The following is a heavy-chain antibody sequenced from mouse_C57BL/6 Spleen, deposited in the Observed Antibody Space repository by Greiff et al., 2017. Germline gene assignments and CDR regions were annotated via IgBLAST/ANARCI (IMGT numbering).Heavy chain of an antibody. CDR1: GYTFTDYN. CDR2: INPNNGGT. J-gene: IGHJ2*01. CDR3: APLYYGNYDY. Sequence: EVHLVESGPELVKPGASVKMSCKASGYTFTDYNMHWVKQSHGKSLEWIGYINPNNGGTSYNQKFKGKATLTVNKSSSTAYMELRSLTSEDSAVYYCAPLYYGNYDYWGQGTTLTVSS. D-gene: IGHD2-1*01. V-gene: IGHV1-22*01.